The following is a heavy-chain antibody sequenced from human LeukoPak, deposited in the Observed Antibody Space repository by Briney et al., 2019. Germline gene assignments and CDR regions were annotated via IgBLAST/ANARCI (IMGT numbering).Heavy chain of an antibody. V-gene: IGHV4-59*12. CDR3: ARDLSVGAPDAFDI. CDR2: IYYSGST. Sequence: SETLSLTCTVSGDSINNYYWSWIRQPPGKGLEWIGYIYYSGSTNYNPSLKSRVTISIGTSKNQFSLKLNSVTVADTAVYYCARDLSVGAPDAFDIWGQGTMVTVSS. D-gene: IGHD1-26*01. CDR1: GDSINNYY. J-gene: IGHJ3*02.